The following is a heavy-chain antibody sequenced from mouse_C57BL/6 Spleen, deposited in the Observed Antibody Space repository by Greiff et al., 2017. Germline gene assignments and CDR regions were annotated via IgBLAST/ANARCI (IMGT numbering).Heavy chain of an antibody. D-gene: IGHD1-1*01. CDR1: GYTFTSYW. CDR3: ASGDYGSSPFAY. J-gene: IGHJ3*01. Sequence: QVHVKQPGAELVKPGASVKLSCKASGYTFTSYWMQWVKQRPGQGLEWIGEIHPSDSYTNYNQKFKGKATLTVDTSSSTAYMQLSSLTSEDSAVYYCASGDYGSSPFAYWGQGTLVTVSA. CDR2: IHPSDSYT. V-gene: IGHV1-50*01.